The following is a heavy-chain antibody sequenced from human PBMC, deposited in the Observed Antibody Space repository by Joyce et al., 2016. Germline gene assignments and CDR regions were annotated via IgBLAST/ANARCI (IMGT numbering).Heavy chain of an antibody. Sequence: QVQLVESGGGVVQPGTSLRLSCEASGFTFSSYGMHWVRQAPGKGLEGVALIWHDGTKNYYADSVKGRFTVSRDNSKNTLYLQMNSLRAEDTAMYYCARDDRLGFCTSTDCRPSGYYGMDVWGQGTTVTVSS. CDR1: GFTFSSYG. V-gene: IGHV3-33*01. D-gene: IGHD2-8*01. J-gene: IGHJ6*02. CDR3: ARDDRLGFCTSTDCRPSGYYGMDV. CDR2: IWHDGTKN.